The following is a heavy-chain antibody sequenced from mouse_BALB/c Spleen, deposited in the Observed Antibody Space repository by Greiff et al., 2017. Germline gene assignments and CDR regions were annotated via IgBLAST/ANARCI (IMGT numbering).Heavy chain of an antibody. J-gene: IGHJ2*01. D-gene: IGHD1-1*01. CDR2: IYPGSGNT. CDR1: GYTFTDYY. Sequence: VKLMESGAELARPGASVKLSCKASGYTFTDYYINWVKQRTGQGLEWIGEIYPGSGNTYYNEKFKGKATLTADKSSSTAYMQLSSLTSEDSAVYFCARSTNYFDYWGQGTTLTVPS. V-gene: IGHV1-77*01. CDR3: ARSTNYFDY.